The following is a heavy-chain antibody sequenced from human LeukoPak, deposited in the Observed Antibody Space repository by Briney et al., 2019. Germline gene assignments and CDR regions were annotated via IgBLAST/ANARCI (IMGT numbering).Heavy chain of an antibody. Sequence: SETLSLTCAVSGGSFSGYYWSWIRQPPGKGLEWIAEINHSGSTNYYPSLKSRVTISVDTSKNKSPLMLSSILAADTAAVYCALSAVERYSSSWYEVDYWGQGTLDTVSS. CDR2: INHSGST. CDR1: GGSFSGYY. V-gene: IGHV4-34*01. CDR3: ALSAVERYSSSWYEVDY. J-gene: IGHJ4*02. D-gene: IGHD6-13*01.